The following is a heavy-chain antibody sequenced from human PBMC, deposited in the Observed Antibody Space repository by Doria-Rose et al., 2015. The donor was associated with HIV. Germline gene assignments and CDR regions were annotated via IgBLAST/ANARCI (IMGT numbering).Heavy chain of an antibody. D-gene: IGHD6-13*01. J-gene: IGHJ4*02. Sequence: QWGPVLVKPTETLTLTCTVSGVSLSSPGMGVSWIRQPPGKALEWLANMFSDDERSYNTSLKSRLTISRCTSKSQVVLTMTDRDPVDTATYYCARIKSSRWYHKYYFDFWGQGTLVIVSA. V-gene: IGHV2-26*01. CDR3: ARIKSSRWYHKYYFDF. CDR1: GVSLSSPGMG. CDR2: MFSDDER.